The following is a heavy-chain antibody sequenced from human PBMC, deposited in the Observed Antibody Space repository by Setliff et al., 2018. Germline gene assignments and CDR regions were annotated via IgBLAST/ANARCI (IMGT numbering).Heavy chain of an antibody. D-gene: IGHD3-16*01. CDR1: GFIFTDYL. CDR3: ITDDRGHPWGH. V-gene: IGHV1-2*02. CDR2: INLNTGNI. Sequence: GASVKVSCKASGFIFTDYLMNWMRQAPEQGLEWMGRINLNTGNIFYAQEFQGRVTLTRDTSISTAYMELTGLKVEDTAVYHCITDDRGHPWGHWGQGTLVTVSS. J-gene: IGHJ4*02.